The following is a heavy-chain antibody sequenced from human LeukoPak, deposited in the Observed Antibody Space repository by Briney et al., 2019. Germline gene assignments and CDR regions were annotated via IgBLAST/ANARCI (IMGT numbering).Heavy chain of an antibody. CDR2: VSRSGGST. D-gene: IGHD3-10*01. V-gene: IGHV3-23*01. CDR3: ARGQNYFGSGSPYSYYFDY. CDR1: GFTFSSYA. Sequence: QPGGSLRLSCAVSGFTFSSYAMTWVRQAPGKGLEWVSVVSRSGGSTYYADSVKGRFTISRDSSKNTLYLRMNSLRAEDTAVYFCARGQNYFGSGSPYSYYFDYWGQGVLVTVSS. J-gene: IGHJ4*02.